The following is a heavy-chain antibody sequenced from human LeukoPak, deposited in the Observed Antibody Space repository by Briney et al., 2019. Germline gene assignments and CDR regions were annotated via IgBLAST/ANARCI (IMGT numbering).Heavy chain of an antibody. J-gene: IGHJ4*02. CDR2: IKQDGSEK. CDR1: RFTFSSYW. V-gene: IGHV3-7*01. CDR3: ARDSDYDSSGYFIPHYFVY. Sequence: GGSLRLSCAASRFTFSSYWMSWVRQAPGKGLEWVANIKQDGSEKYYVDSVKGRFTISRDNAKNSLYLQMNSLRAEDTAVYYCARDSDYDSSGYFIPHYFVYWGQRTLVTVSS. D-gene: IGHD3-22*01.